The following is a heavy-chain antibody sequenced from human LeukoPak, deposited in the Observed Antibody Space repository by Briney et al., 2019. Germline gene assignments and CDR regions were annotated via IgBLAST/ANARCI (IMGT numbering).Heavy chain of an antibody. CDR1: GFTFSSYS. CDR3: AKMKGWRLYDYCMDV. J-gene: IGHJ6*03. D-gene: IGHD2-15*01. Sequence: GGSLRLSCAASGFTFSSYSMNWVRQAPGKGLEWVSSISSSSTYIYYADSVRGRFTISRDNAKNSLYLQMNSLRAEDTAVYYCAKMKGWRLYDYCMDVWGKGTTVTVSS. CDR2: ISSSSTYI. V-gene: IGHV3-21*04.